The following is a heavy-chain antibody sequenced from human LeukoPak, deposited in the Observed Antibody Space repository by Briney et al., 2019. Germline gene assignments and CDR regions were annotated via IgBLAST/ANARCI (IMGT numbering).Heavy chain of an antibody. Sequence: GSLRLSCAASGFTFSTYWMTWVRQAPGKGLEWVGNVKQDGSENYYADSVKGRFTISRDNAKNSLYLQMNSLRAEDTAVYYCVRDFRFLDDYWGQGTLVTVSS. CDR3: VRDFRFLDDY. J-gene: IGHJ4*02. D-gene: IGHD3-3*01. V-gene: IGHV3-7*01. CDR2: VKQDGSEN. CDR1: GFTFSTYW.